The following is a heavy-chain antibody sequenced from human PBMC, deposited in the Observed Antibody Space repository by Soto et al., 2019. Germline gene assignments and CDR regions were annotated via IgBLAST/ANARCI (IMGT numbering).Heavy chain of an antibody. Sequence: SETLSLTCAVYGGSFSGYYCSWIRQPPGKGLEWIGEINHSGSTNYNPSLKSRVTISVDTSKNQFSLKLSSVTAADTAVYYCARLRGYSGYDSFDYWGQGTLVTVSS. CDR1: GGSFSGYY. CDR3: ARLRGYSGYDSFDY. CDR2: INHSGST. J-gene: IGHJ4*02. D-gene: IGHD5-12*01. V-gene: IGHV4-34*01.